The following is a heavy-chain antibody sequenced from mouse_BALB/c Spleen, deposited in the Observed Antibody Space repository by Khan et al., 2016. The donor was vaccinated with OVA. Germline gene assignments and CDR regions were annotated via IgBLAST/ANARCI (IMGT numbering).Heavy chain of an antibody. V-gene: IGHV3-2*02. CDR3: ARTARIKY. Sequence: EVQLQESGPGLVKPSQSLSLTCTVTGHSITSGYGWNWIRQFPGNKLEWMGYISYSGSTNYNPSLKSRISITRDTAKNQFFLQLNSVTTEDTATYYCARTARIKYWGQGTTLTVSS. CDR2: ISYSGST. CDR1: GHSITSGYG. D-gene: IGHD1-2*01. J-gene: IGHJ2*01.